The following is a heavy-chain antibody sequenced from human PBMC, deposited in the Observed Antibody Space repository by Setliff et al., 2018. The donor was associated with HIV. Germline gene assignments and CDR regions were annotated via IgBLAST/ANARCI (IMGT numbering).Heavy chain of an antibody. J-gene: IGHJ1*01. CDR2: ISPYNGDT. CDR3: VRGVTRDISGYYRDEYFQH. D-gene: IGHD3-22*01. Sequence: ASVKVSCKASGYWFNTYGVSWVRQAPGQGLEWMGWISPYNGDTRFAQSLQGRVTLTTDTSTNTAYMEMRTLRSDDTAVYYCVRGVTRDISGYYRDEYFQHWGQGTPVTVSS. CDR1: GYWFNTYG. V-gene: IGHV1-18*01.